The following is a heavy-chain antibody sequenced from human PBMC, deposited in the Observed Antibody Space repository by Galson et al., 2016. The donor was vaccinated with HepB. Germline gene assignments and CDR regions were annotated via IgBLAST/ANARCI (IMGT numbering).Heavy chain of an antibody. CDR1: GFTFSNYG. CDR3: AREVLRYFDL. J-gene: IGHJ2*01. D-gene: IGHD3-9*01. V-gene: IGHV3-30*13. CDR2: ISFDGSNK. Sequence: SLRLSCAASGFTFSNYGMHWVRQAPGKGLEWVALISFDGSNKYYGDSVKGRFTISRDNSKNRVSLQMNSLRPDDTAIYYCAREVLRYFDLWGRGTLVTVSS.